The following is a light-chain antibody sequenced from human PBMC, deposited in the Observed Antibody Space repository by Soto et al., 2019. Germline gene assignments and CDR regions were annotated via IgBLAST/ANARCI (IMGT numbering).Light chain of an antibody. V-gene: IGKV3-15*01. CDR2: GAS. CDR3: QQYNNWPPVT. CDR1: QSVGSN. J-gene: IGKJ1*01. Sequence: EIVMTQSPATLSVSPGERATLSCRASQSVGSNLAWYQQKPGQAPRLLIYGASTRATDIPARFSGSGSGTEFTLTISSLQSEDIAVYYCQQYNNWPPVTFGQGTKVEIK.